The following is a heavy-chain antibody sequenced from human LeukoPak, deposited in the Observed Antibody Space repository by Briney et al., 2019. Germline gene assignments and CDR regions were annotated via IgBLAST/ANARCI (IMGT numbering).Heavy chain of an antibody. CDR3: ARGATYAYYFDL. CDR1: GFTFSSYS. V-gene: IGHV3-48*04. CDR2: ISSSSSTI. Sequence: SGGSLRLSCAASGFTFSSYSMNWVRQAPGKGLEWVSYISSSSSTIYYADSVKGRFTISRDNAKNTVYLQINSLRAEDTAVYYCARGATYAYYFDLWGQGTLVTVSS. D-gene: IGHD1-26*01. J-gene: IGHJ4*02.